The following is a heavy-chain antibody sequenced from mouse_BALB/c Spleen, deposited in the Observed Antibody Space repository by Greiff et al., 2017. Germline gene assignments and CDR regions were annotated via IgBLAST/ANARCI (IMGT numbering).Heavy chain of an antibody. CDR1: GFTFTDYY. J-gene: IGHJ4*01. Sequence: EVMLVESGGGLVQPGGSLRLSCATSGFTFTDYYMSWVRQPPGKALEWLGFIRNKANGYTTEYSASVKGRFTISRDNSQSILYLQMNTLRAEDSATYYCARCDYDCAMDYWGQGTSVTVSS. CDR2: IRNKANGYTT. CDR3: ARCDYDCAMDY. V-gene: IGHV7-3*02. D-gene: IGHD2-4*01.